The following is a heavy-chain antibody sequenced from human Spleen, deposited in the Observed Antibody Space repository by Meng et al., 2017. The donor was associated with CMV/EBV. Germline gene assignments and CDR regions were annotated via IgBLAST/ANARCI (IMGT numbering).Heavy chain of an antibody. CDR3: ARAITIFGAKAFDY. J-gene: IGHJ4*02. V-gene: IGHV1-18*01. CDR1: GYTFTSYG. D-gene: IGHD3-3*01. CDR2: ISAYNGNT. Sequence: ASVKVSCKASGYTFTSYGISWVRQAPGQGLEWMGWISAYNGNTNYAQKFQGRVTMTRDTSISTAYMELSRLRSDDTAVYYCARAITIFGAKAFDYWGQGTLVTVSS.